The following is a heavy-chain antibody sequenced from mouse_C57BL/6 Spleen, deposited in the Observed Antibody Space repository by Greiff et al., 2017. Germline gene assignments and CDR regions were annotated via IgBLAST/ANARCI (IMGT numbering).Heavy chain of an antibody. D-gene: IGHD1-2*01. CDR3: ARDPAGSYYFDY. Sequence: EVQLQESGPGLVKPSQSLSLTCSVTGYSITSGYYWNWIRQFPGNKLEWMGYISYDGSNNYNPSLKNRISITRDTSKNQFFLKLNSVTTEGTATYYCARDPAGSYYFDYWGQGTTLTVSS. CDR2: ISYDGSN. V-gene: IGHV3-6*01. CDR1: GYSITSGYY. J-gene: IGHJ2*01.